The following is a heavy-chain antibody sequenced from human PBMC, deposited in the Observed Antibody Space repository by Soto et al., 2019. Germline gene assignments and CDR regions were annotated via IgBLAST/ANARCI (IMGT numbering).Heavy chain of an antibody. D-gene: IGHD3-3*01. CDR1: GYTFTSYA. CDR2: INAGNGNT. J-gene: IGHJ6*02. Sequence: ASVKVSCKASGYTFTSYAMHWVRQAPGQRLEWMGWINAGNGNTKYSQKFQGRVTITRDTSASTAYMELSSLRSEDTAVYYCARVLQRFLEWPPRRNYGMDVWGQGTTVTVSS. V-gene: IGHV1-3*01. CDR3: ARVLQRFLEWPPRRNYGMDV.